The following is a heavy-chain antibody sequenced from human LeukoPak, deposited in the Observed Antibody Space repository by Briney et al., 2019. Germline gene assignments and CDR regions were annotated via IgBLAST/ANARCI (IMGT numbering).Heavy chain of an antibody. V-gene: IGHV4-59*08. D-gene: IGHD3-3*01. Sequence: ASETLSLTCTVSGGSISSYYWSWIRQPPGKGLEWIGYIYYSGSTNYNPSLKSRVTISVDTSMNQFSLKLSSVTAADTAVYYRARQAISNLAFDYWGQGTLVTVSS. CDR3: ARQAISNLAFDY. CDR1: GGSISSYY. CDR2: IYYSGST. J-gene: IGHJ4*02.